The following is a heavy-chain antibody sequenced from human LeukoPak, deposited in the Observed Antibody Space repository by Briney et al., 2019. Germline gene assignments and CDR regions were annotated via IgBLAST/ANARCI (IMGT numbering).Heavy chain of an antibody. V-gene: IGHV1-18*01. J-gene: IGHJ4*02. Sequence: ASVKVSCKASGYTFTSYCISWVRQAPGQGLEWMGWIRAYNGNTNYAQKLQGRVTMTTDTSTSTAYMELRSLRSDDTAVYYCARVSDIVVVPAATRSFDYWGQGTLVTVSS. CDR2: IRAYNGNT. CDR3: ARVSDIVVVPAATRSFDY. D-gene: IGHD2-2*01. CDR1: GYTFTSYC.